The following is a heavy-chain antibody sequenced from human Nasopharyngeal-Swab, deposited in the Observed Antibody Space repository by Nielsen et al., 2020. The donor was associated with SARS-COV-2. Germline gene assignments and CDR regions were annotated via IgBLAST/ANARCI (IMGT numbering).Heavy chain of an antibody. CDR2: INHSGST. Sequence: SDTLSLTCAVFGGSFSGYYWSWIRQPPGKGLEWIGEINHSGSTNYNPSLKSRVTISVDTSKNQFSLRLSSVTAADTAVYYCARGDYDGSGSLDAFDIWGQGTMVTVSS. J-gene: IGHJ3*02. V-gene: IGHV4-34*01. CDR3: ARGDYDGSGSLDAFDI. CDR1: GGSFSGYY. D-gene: IGHD3-10*01.